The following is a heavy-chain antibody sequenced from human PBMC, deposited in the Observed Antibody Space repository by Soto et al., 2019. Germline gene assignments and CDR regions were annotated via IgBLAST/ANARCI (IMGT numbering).Heavy chain of an antibody. D-gene: IGHD2-21*02. CDR1: VGSFSGFY. CDR3: ARDLWGYCGTDCYPLDV. V-gene: IGHV4-34*01. J-gene: IGHJ6*02. CDR2: INHSGTT. Sequence: SETLSLTCAVYVGSFSGFYWSWIRQPPGKGLEWIGEINHSGTTNYNPSLKSRVTISVDTSKNQFSLKLNSVTAADTAVYYCARDLWGYCGTDCYPLDVWGQGTTVTVSS.